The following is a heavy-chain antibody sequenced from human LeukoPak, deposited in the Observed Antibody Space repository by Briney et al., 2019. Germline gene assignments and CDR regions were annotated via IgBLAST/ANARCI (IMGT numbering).Heavy chain of an antibody. Sequence: TGGSLRLSCAASGFTFSYYGMHWVRQAPGKGLEWVAFIRYDESKKFYGDSVKGRFTISRDNSKNTLYLQMNNLRTEDTAVYYCAKSHLPNAYSGTYYCDYWGQGTLVTVSS. D-gene: IGHD1-26*01. CDR3: AKSHLPNAYSGTYYCDY. CDR2: IRYDESKK. V-gene: IGHV3-30*02. CDR1: GFTFSYYG. J-gene: IGHJ4*02.